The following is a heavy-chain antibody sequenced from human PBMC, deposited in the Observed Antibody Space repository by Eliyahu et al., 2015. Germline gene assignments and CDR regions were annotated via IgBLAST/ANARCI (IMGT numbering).Heavy chain of an antibody. CDR1: GGTFSSQS. J-gene: IGHJ4*02. Sequence: QVQLVQSGAEVKKPGSSVKVSXKAXGGTFSSQSIXWVRRAPGQGLEWMGGITPTXGTANYAQKFQGRVTITADESTSTAYMELSGLRSEDTAVYYCARGPETKSAYYYNYWGQGTLVTVSS. V-gene: IGHV1-69*01. CDR2: ITPTXGTA. CDR3: ARGPETKSAYYYNY. D-gene: IGHD3-22*01.